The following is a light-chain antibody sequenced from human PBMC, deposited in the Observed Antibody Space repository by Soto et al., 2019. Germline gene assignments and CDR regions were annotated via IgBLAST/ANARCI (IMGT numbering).Light chain of an antibody. CDR2: AAS. CDR3: QHLNSSPRMYT. CDR1: EGISNY. V-gene: IGKV1-9*01. Sequence: DIQLTQSPSFLSASVGDRVTITCRVSEGISNYLAWYQQKPGRAPKLLIYAASTLQHGVPSRFSGTASGTEFTLTIRSLQPDDFATYYCQHLNSSPRMYTFGQGTKLEMK. J-gene: IGKJ2*01.